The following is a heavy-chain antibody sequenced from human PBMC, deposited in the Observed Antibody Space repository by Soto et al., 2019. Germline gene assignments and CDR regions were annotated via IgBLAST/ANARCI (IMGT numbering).Heavy chain of an antibody. J-gene: IGHJ3*01. CDR1: GFLRITTRVD. Sequence: SGPTLVNPTQTLTRTSTFSGFLRITTRVDAGWIRQPPGKTLEWLALIYWNDDERCSPPLRSRLTITKNPSKNQVVLTMTNMEAVDTATYYCAPSRRSSGDAFDLWGQGXMVT. CDR3: APSRRSSGDAFDL. D-gene: IGHD6-6*01. V-gene: IGHV2-5*01. CDR2: IYWNDDE.